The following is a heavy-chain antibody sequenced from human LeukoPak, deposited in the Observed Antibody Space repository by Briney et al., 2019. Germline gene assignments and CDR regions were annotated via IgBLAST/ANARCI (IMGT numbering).Heavy chain of an antibody. CDR3: AKDLLRDRWFGES. CDR2: IRYEGSSK. V-gene: IGHV3-30*02. Sequence: GGSLRLSCAASEFTFSSNAMHWVRQAPDKGLEWVAFIRYEGSSKYYADSVKGRFTISRDNSKNTLYLQMDSLRPEDTAVYHCAKDLLRDRWFGESWGQGTLVTVSS. J-gene: IGHJ5*02. CDR1: EFTFSSNA. D-gene: IGHD3-10*01.